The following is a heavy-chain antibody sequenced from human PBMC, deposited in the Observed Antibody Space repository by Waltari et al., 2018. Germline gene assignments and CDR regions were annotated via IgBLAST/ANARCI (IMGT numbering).Heavy chain of an antibody. CDR1: GYSFTSYW. Sequence: EVQLVQSGAEVKKPGESLKISCKGSGYSFTSYWIGWVRQMPGKGLEWMGIIYPGDSDTRYSPSFQGQVTISADKSISTAYLQWSSLKASDTAMYYCARQKSQDGDPYYYYGMDAWGQGTTVTVSS. J-gene: IGHJ6*02. D-gene: IGHD4-17*01. CDR3: ARQKSQDGDPYYYYGMDA. CDR2: IYPGDSDT. V-gene: IGHV5-51*01.